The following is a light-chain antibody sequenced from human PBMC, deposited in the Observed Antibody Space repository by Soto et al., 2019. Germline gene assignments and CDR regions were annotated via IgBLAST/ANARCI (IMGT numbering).Light chain of an antibody. CDR2: DAS. Sequence: EIVLTQSPATLSLSPGERATLSCRASQSVSSYLAWYQQKPGQAPRLLIYDASNRATGIPARFSGSGPGTDFTLTNSSLEPEDFAVYYCQQRSNWPPVYTFGQGTKLEIK. CDR1: QSVSSY. CDR3: QQRSNWPPVYT. J-gene: IGKJ2*01. V-gene: IGKV3-11*01.